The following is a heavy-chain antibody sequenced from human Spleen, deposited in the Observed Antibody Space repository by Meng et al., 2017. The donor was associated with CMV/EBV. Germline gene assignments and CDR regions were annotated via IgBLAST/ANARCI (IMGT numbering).Heavy chain of an antibody. V-gene: IGHV1-69*05. J-gene: IGHJ6*02. Sequence: SVKVSCKASGGTFSSYAISWVRQAPGQGLEWMGGIIPIFCTANYAQKFQGRVTITTDESTSTAYMELSSLRTEDTAVYYCARDRVYSALGVVIVNTDYYYYYGMDVWGQGTTVTVSS. CDR2: IIPIFCTA. D-gene: IGHD3-16*02. CDR3: ARDRVYSALGVVIVNTDYYYYYGMDV. CDR1: GGTFSSYA.